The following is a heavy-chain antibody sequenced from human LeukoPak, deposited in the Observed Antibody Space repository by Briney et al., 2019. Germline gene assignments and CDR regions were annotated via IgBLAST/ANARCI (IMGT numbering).Heavy chain of an antibody. Sequence: ASVKVSCKASGGTFSSYAISWVRQATGQRPEWMGWMSSNSGDTGYAQKFQDRVTMTRNTSISTAYMELSSLRSDDTAVYYCARGPPNWGYDYWGPGTLVTVSS. J-gene: IGHJ4*02. CDR2: MSSNSGDT. CDR1: GGTFSSYA. D-gene: IGHD7-27*01. CDR3: ARGPPNWGYDY. V-gene: IGHV1-8*02.